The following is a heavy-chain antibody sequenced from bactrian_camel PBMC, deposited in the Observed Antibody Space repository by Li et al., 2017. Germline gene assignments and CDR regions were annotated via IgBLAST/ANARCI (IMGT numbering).Heavy chain of an antibody. D-gene: IGHD4*01. CDR3: AAGRVCVDLGRGRPDY. Sequence: VQLVESGGGSVQAGGSLKLSCVASSAFNCMGWFRQAPGKEREWVAHGYHIGGVTAYSDFAKGRFTISRDIAKNTVSLQMNSLKPEDTAMYYCAAGRVCVDLGRGRPDYWGQGTQVTVS. V-gene: IGHV3S53*01. CDR2: YHIGGVT. CDR1: SAFNC. J-gene: IGHJ4*01.